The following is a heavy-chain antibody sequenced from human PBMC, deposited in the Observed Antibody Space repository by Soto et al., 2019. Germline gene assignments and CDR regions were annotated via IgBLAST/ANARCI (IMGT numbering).Heavy chain of an antibody. J-gene: IGHJ4*02. V-gene: IGHV3-23*01. CDR3: AKDARDTGGNSGIDY. Sequence: GGSLRLSCVASEFTFNSYAMSWVRQAPGMGLEWVSSIIGSGAITYYADSVKGRFTVSRDNSKSTLYLQMNSLRVEDTALYYCAKDARDTGGNSGIDYWGQGTLVTVSS. CDR2: IIGSGAIT. D-gene: IGHD2-21*02. CDR1: EFTFNSYA.